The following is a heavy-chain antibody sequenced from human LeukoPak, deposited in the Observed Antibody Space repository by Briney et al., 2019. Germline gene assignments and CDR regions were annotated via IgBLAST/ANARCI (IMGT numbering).Heavy chain of an antibody. J-gene: IGHJ4*02. CDR1: GFTFSDYY. V-gene: IGHV3-23*01. CDR3: AKGRLQEGTVFRGVITPVDY. D-gene: IGHD3-10*01. CDR2: ISGSGDGK. Sequence: GGSLRLSCAASGFTFSDYYMNWIRQAPGKGLEWVSTISGSGDGKYYADSVKGRFTISRDNSKNTLFLQMSSLSADDTALYYCAKGRLQEGTVFRGVITPVDYWGQGTLVTVTS.